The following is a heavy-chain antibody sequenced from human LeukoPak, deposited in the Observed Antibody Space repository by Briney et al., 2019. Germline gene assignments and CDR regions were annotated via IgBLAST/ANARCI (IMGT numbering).Heavy chain of an antibody. D-gene: IGHD3-3*01. CDR2: ISISSTI. V-gene: IGHV3-48*01. CDR3: ARGKRITIFGVVTYPNYYFDY. J-gene: IGHJ4*02. Sequence: GGSLRLSCAASGFTFSSYSMNWVRQAPGKGLEWVSYISISSTIYYADSVKGRFTISRDNAKDSLYLQMNSLRAEDTAVYYCARGKRITIFGVVTYPNYYFDYWGQGTLVTVSS. CDR1: GFTFSSYS.